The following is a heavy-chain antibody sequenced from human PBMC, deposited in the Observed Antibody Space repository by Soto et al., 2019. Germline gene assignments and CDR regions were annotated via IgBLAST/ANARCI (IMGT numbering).Heavy chain of an antibody. D-gene: IGHD6-13*01. CDR3: AKGTLVKPPGTRAFDV. J-gene: IGHJ3*01. CDR2: LGVRST. V-gene: IGHV3-23*01. CDR1: RFTFSNYA. Sequence: EGSLRLSCAASRFTFSNYAMSWVRQAPGMGLEWVSTLGVRSTYYADSVKGRLTISRDNSNNALYLQMNSLRVGDTAVYYCAKGTLVKPPGTRAFDVWGQGTMVTVSS.